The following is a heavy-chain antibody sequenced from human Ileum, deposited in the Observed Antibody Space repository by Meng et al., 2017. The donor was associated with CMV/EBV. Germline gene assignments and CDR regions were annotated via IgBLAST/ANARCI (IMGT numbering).Heavy chain of an antibody. CDR2: IYYSGST. V-gene: IGHV4-30-4*02. J-gene: IGHJ4*02. Sequence: SETLSLICTVSNGSISSGDYSWSWIRQPPGKGLEWIGFIYYSGSTYYNPSLKSRVTISVDTSKNQFSLKLTSVTAADTAVYYCARVRDLFRYFDYWGQGTLVTVSS. CDR3: ARVRDLFRYFDY. CDR1: NGSISSGDYS.